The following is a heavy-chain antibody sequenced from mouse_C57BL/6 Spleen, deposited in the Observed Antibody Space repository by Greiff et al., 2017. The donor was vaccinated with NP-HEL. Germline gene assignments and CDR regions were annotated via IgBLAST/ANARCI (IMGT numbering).Heavy chain of an antibody. CDR2: IDPSDSYT. Sequence: QVQLQQPGAELVMPGASVKLSCKASGYTFTSYWMHWVKQRPGQGLEWIGEIDPSDSYTNYNPKFKGKSTLTVDKSSSTAYMQLSSLTSEDSAVYYCARDSSGYAWFAYWGQGTLVTVSA. V-gene: IGHV1-69*01. J-gene: IGHJ3*01. CDR3: ARDSSGYAWFAY. CDR1: GYTFTSYW. D-gene: IGHD3-2*02.